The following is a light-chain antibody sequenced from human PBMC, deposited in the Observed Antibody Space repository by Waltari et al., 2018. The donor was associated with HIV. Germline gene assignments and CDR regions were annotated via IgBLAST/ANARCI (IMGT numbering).Light chain of an antibody. CDR3: SSYGDSLRVL. Sequence: QSPLTQPPSASGPLGQSATISCSRPSTDIVDYDSIPWFQQHPRRAPKLLLYEATRRPSSVADRFSGSRSGRTAFLTVAGLQPDDEATYFCSSYGDSLRVLFGGGTNVTVL. CDR2: EAT. CDR1: STDIVDYDS. J-gene: IGLJ3*02. V-gene: IGLV2-8*01.